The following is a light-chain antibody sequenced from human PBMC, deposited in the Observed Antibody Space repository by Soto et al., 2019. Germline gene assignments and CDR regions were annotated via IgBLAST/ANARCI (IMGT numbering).Light chain of an antibody. CDR3: NSYTSSSTLDV. J-gene: IGLJ1*01. CDR2: EVT. V-gene: IGLV2-14*01. CDR1: SSDVGGYNY. Sequence: QSVLTQPASVSGSPGQSITISCTGTSSDVGGYNYVSWYQQHPGKAPKLVIYEVTNRPSGVSDRFSGSKSGNTASLTISGLQAEDEADYYCNSYTSSSTLDVFGTRTKVTVL.